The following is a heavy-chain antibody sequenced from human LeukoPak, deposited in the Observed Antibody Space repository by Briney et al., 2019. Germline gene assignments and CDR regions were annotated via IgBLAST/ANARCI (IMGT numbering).Heavy chain of an antibody. CDR1: GGSMSSSNW. V-gene: IGHV4-4*02. CDR3: ARVGSSYGYSGYFDY. CDR2: IYHSGST. Sequence: SETLSLTCDVSGGSMSSSNWWSWVRQPPGKGLEGIGEIYHSGSTNYNPSLKSRVTISVDKSKNQFSLKLSSVTAADTALYYCARVGSSYGYSGYFDYWGQGTLVTVSS. J-gene: IGHJ4*02. D-gene: IGHD5-18*01.